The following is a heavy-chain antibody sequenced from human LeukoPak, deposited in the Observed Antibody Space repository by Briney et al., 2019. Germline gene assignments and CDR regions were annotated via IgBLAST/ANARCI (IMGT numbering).Heavy chain of an antibody. CDR2: IYYSGST. CDR3: ARARALHRHDYYGMDV. V-gene: IGHV4-59*01. CDR1: GGSISSYY. Sequence: SETLSLTCTVSGGSISSYYWSWIRQPPGKGLEWIGYIYYSGSTNYNPSLKSRVTISVDTSKNQFSLKLSSETAADTAVYYCARARALHRHDYYGMDVWGQGTTVTVSS. J-gene: IGHJ6*02.